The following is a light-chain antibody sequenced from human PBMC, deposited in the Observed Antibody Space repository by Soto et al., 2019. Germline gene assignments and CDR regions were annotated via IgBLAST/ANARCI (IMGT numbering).Light chain of an antibody. Sequence: QSALTQPASVSGSPGQSITISCTGTSSDVGAYNYVSWYQQHPGKAPKLMIYEVSNRPSGVSNRFSGSKSGNTASLTISGLQAEDEADYYCNSFTSSSTVVFGTGTKVTVL. V-gene: IGLV2-14*01. CDR2: EVS. J-gene: IGLJ1*01. CDR3: NSFTSSSTVV. CDR1: SSDVGAYNY.